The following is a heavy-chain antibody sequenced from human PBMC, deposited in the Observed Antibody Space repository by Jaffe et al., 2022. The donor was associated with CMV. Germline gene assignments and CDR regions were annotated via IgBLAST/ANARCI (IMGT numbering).Heavy chain of an antibody. Sequence: QVQLVQSGAEVKKPGASVKVSCKASGYTFTSYEINWVRQAPGQGLEWMGWMKPSTGDTGFGQKFQGRVTLTRDTSTKTAYMELNSLRSDDTAVYYCARARSLDSTASIYWGQGTLVTVSS. V-gene: IGHV1-8*01. D-gene: IGHD2-2*01. CDR3: ARARSLDSTASIY. CDR1: GYTFTSYE. CDR2: MKPSTGDT. J-gene: IGHJ4*02.